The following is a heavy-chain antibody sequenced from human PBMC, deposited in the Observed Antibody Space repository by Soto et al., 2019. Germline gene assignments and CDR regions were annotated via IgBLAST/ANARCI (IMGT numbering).Heavy chain of an antibody. D-gene: IGHD1-26*01. CDR1: GGSISSSSYY. Sequence: ETLSLTCTVSGGSISSSSYYWGWIRQPPGKGLEWIGSIYYSGSTYYNPSLKSRVTISVDTSKNQFSLKLSSVTAADTAVYYCGRVGATIPLFDYWGQGTLVTVSS. J-gene: IGHJ4*02. CDR2: IYYSGST. V-gene: IGHV4-39*01. CDR3: GRVGATIPLFDY.